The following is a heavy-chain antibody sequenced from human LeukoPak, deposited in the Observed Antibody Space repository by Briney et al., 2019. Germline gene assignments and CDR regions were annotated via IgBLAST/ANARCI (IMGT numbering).Heavy chain of an antibody. CDR3: ARVGDNTAFAY. V-gene: IGHV3-64*01. CDR2: ISSIGGTT. J-gene: IGHJ4*02. Sequence: GGSLRLSCAASGFTFSTYALHWVRQVPGKGLEYVSAISSIGGTTYYANSVKGRFTISRDNSKNTLYLQMGSLKPEDTAVYYCARVGDNTAFAYWGQGTLVTVSS. CDR1: GFTFSTYA. D-gene: IGHD2-21*01.